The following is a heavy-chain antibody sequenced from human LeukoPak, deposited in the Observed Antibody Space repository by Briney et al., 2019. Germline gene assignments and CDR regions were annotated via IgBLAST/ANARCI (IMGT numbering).Heavy chain of an antibody. CDR1: GGTFSSYA. J-gene: IGHJ4*02. CDR3: ARTVRYFDWLFNDY. V-gene: IGHV1-69*13. Sequence: ASVKVSCKASGGTFSSYAISGVRQAPGQGLEWMGGIIPIFGTANYAQKFQGRVTITADESTSTAYMELSSLRSEDTAVYYCARTVRYFDWLFNDYWGQGTLVTVSS. CDR2: IIPIFGTA. D-gene: IGHD3-9*01.